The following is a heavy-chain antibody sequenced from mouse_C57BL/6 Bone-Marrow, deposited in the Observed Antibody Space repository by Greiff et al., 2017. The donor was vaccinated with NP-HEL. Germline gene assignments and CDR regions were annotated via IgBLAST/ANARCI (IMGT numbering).Heavy chain of an antibody. CDR1: GFNIKDDY. CDR2: IDPENGDT. Sequence: EVKLQESGAELVRPGASVKLSCTASGFNIKDDYMHWVKQRPEQGLEWIGWIDPENGDTEYASKFQGKATITADTSSNTAYLQLSSLTSEDTAVYYCTTSRDASAWFAYWGQGTLVTVSA. D-gene: IGHD3-3*01. CDR3: TTSRDASAWFAY. J-gene: IGHJ3*01. V-gene: IGHV14-4*01.